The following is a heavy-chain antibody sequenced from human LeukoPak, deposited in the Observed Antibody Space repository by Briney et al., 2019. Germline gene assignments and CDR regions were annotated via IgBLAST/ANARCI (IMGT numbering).Heavy chain of an antibody. CDR3: ARRDRSSWYSAKDY. CDR2: ISAYNGNT. J-gene: IGHJ4*02. Sequence: EASVKVSCKASGGTFSSYAISWVRQAPGQGLEWMGWISAYNGNTNYAQKLQGRVTMTTDTSTSTAYMELRSLRSDDTAVYYCARRDRSSWYSAKDYWGQGTLVTVSS. CDR1: GGTFSSYA. D-gene: IGHD6-13*01. V-gene: IGHV1-18*01.